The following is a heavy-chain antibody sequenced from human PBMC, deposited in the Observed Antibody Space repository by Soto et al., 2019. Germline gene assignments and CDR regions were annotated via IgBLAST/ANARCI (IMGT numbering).Heavy chain of an antibody. J-gene: IGHJ4*02. Sequence: QVQLVQSGAEVKKPGSSVKVSCKASGGTFSSYTISWVGQAPGQGLEWMGRIIPILGIANDAQKFQGRVTIAADKTTSTAYMELSSMRSEDTAVYYCAMEYCSSTSCYRDYWGQGTLVTVSS. CDR1: GGTFSSYT. D-gene: IGHD2-2*02. V-gene: IGHV1-69*02. CDR3: AMEYCSSTSCYRDY. CDR2: IIPILGIA.